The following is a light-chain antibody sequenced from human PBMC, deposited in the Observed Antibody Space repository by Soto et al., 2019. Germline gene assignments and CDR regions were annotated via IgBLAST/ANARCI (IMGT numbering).Light chain of an antibody. CDR3: QQYKNCPPIT. J-gene: IGKJ5*01. Sequence: VLAHSPRTLSLHQEEKASLSCRASQRISSTFLAWYQQKPGQAPRLLIYGASSRATGIPARFSGSGSGTEFTLTISSLQAEESAVYYCQQYKNCPPITFGQGTRLEIK. V-gene: IGKV3-15*01. CDR2: GAS. CDR1: QRISSTF.